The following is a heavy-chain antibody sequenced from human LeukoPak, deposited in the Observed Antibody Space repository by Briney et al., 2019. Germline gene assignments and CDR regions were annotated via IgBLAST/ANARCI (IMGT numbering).Heavy chain of an antibody. Sequence: AASVKVSCKASGYTFTGYYMHWVRQAPGQGLEWMGWINPNSGGTNYAQKFQGRVTMTRDTSISTAYMELTRLRSDDTAVYSCARVMGYSSSWYPLDYWGQGTLVTVSS. D-gene: IGHD6-13*01. CDR1: GYTFTGYY. J-gene: IGHJ4*02. CDR2: INPNSGGT. V-gene: IGHV1-2*02. CDR3: ARVMGYSSSWYPLDY.